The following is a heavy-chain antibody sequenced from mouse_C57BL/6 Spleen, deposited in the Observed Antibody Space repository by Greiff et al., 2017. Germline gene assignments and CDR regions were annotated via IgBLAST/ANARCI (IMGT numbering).Heavy chain of an antibody. CDR1: GYTFTSYW. J-gene: IGHJ2*01. Sequence: EVHLVESGTVLARPGASVKMSCKTSGYTFTSYWMHWVKQRPGQGLEWIGAIYPGNSDTSYNQKFKGKAKLTAVTSASTAYMELSSLTNEDSAVYYCTREDYYGNLYYFDYWGQGTTLTVSS. V-gene: IGHV1-5*01. CDR2: IYPGNSDT. CDR3: TREDYYGNLYYFDY. D-gene: IGHD2-1*01.